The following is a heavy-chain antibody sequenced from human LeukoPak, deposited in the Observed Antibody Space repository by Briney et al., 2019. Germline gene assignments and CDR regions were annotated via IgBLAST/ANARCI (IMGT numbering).Heavy chain of an antibody. Sequence: ASVKVSCKASGYTFTGYYMHWVRQAPGQGLEWMGWISPNSGGTNFAQKFQGRVTMTRDTSINTAYMDLSRLRSDDTAVYYCARDGRRAFDIWGQGTMVTVSS. V-gene: IGHV1-2*02. J-gene: IGHJ3*02. D-gene: IGHD1-1*01. CDR2: ISPNSGGT. CDR1: GYTFTGYY. CDR3: ARDGRRAFDI.